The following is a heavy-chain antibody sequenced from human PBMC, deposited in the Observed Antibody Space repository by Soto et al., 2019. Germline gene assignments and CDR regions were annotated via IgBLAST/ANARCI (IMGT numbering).Heavy chain of an antibody. CDR1: GFTFSSYS. D-gene: IGHD3-22*01. CDR3: AKDFTSSGYYSFQH. V-gene: IGHV3-9*01. CDR2: ISWNSGSI. Sequence: GGSLRLSCAASGFTFSSYSMNWVRQAPGKGLEWVSGISWNSGSIGYADSVKGRFTISRDNAKNSLYLQMNSLRAEDTALYYCAKDFTSSGYYSFQHWGQGTLVTVSS. J-gene: IGHJ1*01.